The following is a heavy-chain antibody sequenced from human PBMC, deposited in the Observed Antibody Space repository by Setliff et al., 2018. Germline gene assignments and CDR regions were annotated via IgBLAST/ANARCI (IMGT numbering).Heavy chain of an antibody. CDR1: GFTFSIYS. CDR3: AKSGGENCCPLYHHNYMDV. D-gene: IGHD2-21*01. V-gene: IGHV3-48*01. J-gene: IGHJ6*03. CDR2: TSSGGNSI. Sequence: PGGSLRLSCAASGFTFSIYSLNWVRQAPGKGLEWISYTSSGGNSIYNADSVMGRFTNTRVNDRNFLYLRMNRLRTEHTAVYYCAKSGGENCCPLYHHNYMDVWGNGNTVTVSS.